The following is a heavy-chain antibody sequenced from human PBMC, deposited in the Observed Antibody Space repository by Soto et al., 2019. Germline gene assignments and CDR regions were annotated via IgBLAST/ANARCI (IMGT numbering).Heavy chain of an antibody. CDR1: GFTFSSYG. CDR2: ISYDGSNK. D-gene: IGHD6-13*01. Sequence: QVQLVESGGGVVQPGRSLRLSCAASGFTFSSYGMHWVGQAPGKGLEGVAVISYDGSNKYYADSVKGRFTISRDNSKNTLYLQMNSLRAEDTAVYYCAKDTLPRVYSSSWYGYYYYYGMDVWGQGTTVTVSS. V-gene: IGHV3-30*18. J-gene: IGHJ6*02. CDR3: AKDTLPRVYSSSWYGYYYYYGMDV.